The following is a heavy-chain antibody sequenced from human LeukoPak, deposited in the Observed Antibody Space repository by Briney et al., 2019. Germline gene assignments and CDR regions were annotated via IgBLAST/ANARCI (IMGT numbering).Heavy chain of an antibody. Sequence: SETLLLTCTASGGSISSYYWSWIRQPPGKGLEWIGYIYYSGSTNYNPSLKSRVTISVDTSKNQFSLKLSSVTAADTAVYYCARSGYFPDWYFDLWGRGTLVTVSS. D-gene: IGHD3-22*01. V-gene: IGHV4-59*08. CDR2: IYYSGST. J-gene: IGHJ2*01. CDR3: ARSGYFPDWYFDL. CDR1: GGSISSYY.